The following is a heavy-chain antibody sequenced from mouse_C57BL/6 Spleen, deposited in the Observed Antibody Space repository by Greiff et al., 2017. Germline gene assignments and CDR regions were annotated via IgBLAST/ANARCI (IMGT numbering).Heavy chain of an antibody. J-gene: IGHJ4*01. V-gene: IGHV1-61*01. D-gene: IGHD2-4*01. CDR2: IYPSDSET. CDR1: GYTFTSYW. CDR3: ARENYDYRYAMDY. Sequence: QVQLQQPGAELVRPGSSVKLSCKASGYTFTSYWMDWVKQRPGQGLEWIGNIYPSDSETHYNQKFKDKAPLTVDKSSSTAYMQLSSLTSEDSAVYYCARENYDYRYAMDYWGQGTSVTVSA.